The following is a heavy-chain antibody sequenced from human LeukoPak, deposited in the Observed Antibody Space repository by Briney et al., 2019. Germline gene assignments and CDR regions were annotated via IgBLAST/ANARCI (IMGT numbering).Heavy chain of an antibody. CDR3: ASGGDYYGSGSSQINYYYYMDV. CDR1: GFTVSSNY. Sequence: PGGSLRLSCAASGFTVSSNYMSWVRQAPGKGLEWVSVIYSGGSTYYADSVKGRFTISRDNSKNTLYLQVNSLRAEDTAVYYCASGGDYYGSGSSQINYYYYMDVWGKGTTVTISS. V-gene: IGHV3-66*01. D-gene: IGHD3-10*01. J-gene: IGHJ6*03. CDR2: IYSGGST.